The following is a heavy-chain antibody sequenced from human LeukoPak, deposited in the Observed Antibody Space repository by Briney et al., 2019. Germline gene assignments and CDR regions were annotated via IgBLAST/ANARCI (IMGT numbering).Heavy chain of an antibody. D-gene: IGHD3-3*01. Sequence: SQTLSLTCTVSGDSISSGSYYWSWIRQPAGQGLEWIGRVYSSGGANYNPSLKSRVTISVDTSKNQFSLRLSSVTAADTAVYYCARGQQPPRFLEWFNKSFYYYYYMDVWGKGTTVTVSS. J-gene: IGHJ6*03. CDR3: ARGQQPPRFLEWFNKSFYYYYYMDV. CDR2: VYSSGGA. V-gene: IGHV4-61*02. CDR1: GDSISSGSYY.